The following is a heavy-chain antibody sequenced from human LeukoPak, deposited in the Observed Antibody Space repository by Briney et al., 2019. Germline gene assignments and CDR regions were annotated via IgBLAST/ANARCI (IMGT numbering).Heavy chain of an antibody. CDR1: GFTFSSYA. Sequence: GGSLRLSCAASGFTFSSYAMSWVRQAPGKGLEWVSAISGSGGSTYYADSVKGRFTISRDNSKNTLYLQMNSLRAEDTAVYYCAKFRYYYGSGSYSYDYWGQGTLVTVSS. J-gene: IGHJ4*02. V-gene: IGHV3-23*01. CDR3: AKFRYYYGSGSYSYDY. D-gene: IGHD3-10*01. CDR2: ISGSGGST.